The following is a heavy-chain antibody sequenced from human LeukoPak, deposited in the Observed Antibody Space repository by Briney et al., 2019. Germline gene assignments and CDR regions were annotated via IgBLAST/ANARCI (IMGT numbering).Heavy chain of an antibody. CDR1: GFTFSDYY. Sequence: SGGSLRLSCAASGFTFSDYYMSWIRQAPGKGLEWVSYISSSGTTIYYADSVKGRFTISRDNAKNPLYLQMNSLRAEDTAVYYCAREMLLLGPRNGVDYWGQGTLVTVSS. CDR3: AREMLLLGPRNGVDY. CDR2: ISSSGTTI. J-gene: IGHJ4*02. D-gene: IGHD2-15*01. V-gene: IGHV3-11*04.